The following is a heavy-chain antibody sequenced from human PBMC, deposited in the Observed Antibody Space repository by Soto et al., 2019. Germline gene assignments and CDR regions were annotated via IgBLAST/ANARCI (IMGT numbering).Heavy chain of an antibody. CDR2: ISAYNGNT. CDR3: VRGPGKLHYYYYYYGMDV. J-gene: IGHJ6*02. V-gene: IGHV1-18*01. D-gene: IGHD3-3*02. Sequence: QVQLVQSGAEVKKPGASVKVSCKASGYTFTSYGISWVRQAPGQGLEWMGWISAYNGNTNYAQKLQGRVTMTTDTSTSTAYMELRSLRSDDTAVYYCVRGPGKLHYYYYYYGMDVWGQGTTVTVSS. CDR1: GYTFTSYG.